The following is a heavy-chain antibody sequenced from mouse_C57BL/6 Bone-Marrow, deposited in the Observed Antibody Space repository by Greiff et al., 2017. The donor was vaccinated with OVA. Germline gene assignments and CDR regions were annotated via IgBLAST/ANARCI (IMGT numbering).Heavy chain of an antibody. CDR3: ARPYEAFDD. D-gene: IGHD2-3*01. V-gene: IGHV1-81*01. CDR2: IYPRSGNT. J-gene: IGHJ2*01. Sequence: QVQLQQSGAELARPGASVKLSCKASGYTFTSYGISWVKQRPGQGLEWIGAIYPRSGNTYYNEKFKGKATLTADKSSSTAYMALRSLTSEDSSVYFCARPYEAFDDWGQGTTLTVSS. CDR1: GYTFTSYG.